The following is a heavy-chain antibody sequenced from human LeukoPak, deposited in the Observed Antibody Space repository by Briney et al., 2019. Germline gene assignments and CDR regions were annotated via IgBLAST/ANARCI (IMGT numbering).Heavy chain of an antibody. V-gene: IGHV3-21*01. CDR3: ASFVYEYYYMDV. Sequence: GGSLRLSCAASGFTFSSYSMNWVRQAPGKGLEWVSCISTSSSYIYYADSVRGRFTISRDNAKNSLYLQMNSLRAEDAAVYYRASFVYEYYYMDVWGKGTTVTVSS. J-gene: IGHJ6*03. D-gene: IGHD5/OR15-5a*01. CDR2: ISTSSSYI. CDR1: GFTFSSYS.